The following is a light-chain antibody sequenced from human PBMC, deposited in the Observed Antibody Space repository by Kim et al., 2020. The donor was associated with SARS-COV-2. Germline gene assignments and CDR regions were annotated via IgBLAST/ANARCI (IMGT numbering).Light chain of an antibody. Sequence: LSVSREGAATLSCRARQNIRTNLACYQQRPGQAPRLLIYSPSTRATGVPARFRGSGSGTEFTLTISSLHSEDFAVYYCQQYIDWYDFGQGAKLEI. CDR1: QNIRTN. CDR2: SPS. V-gene: IGKV3-15*01. J-gene: IGKJ2*01. CDR3: QQYIDWYD.